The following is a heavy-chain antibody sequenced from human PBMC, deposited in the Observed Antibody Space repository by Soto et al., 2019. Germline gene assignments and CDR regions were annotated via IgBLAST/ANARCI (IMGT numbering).Heavy chain of an antibody. CDR1: GGSISSYY. D-gene: IGHD3-16*01. CDR2: IYYSGST. V-gene: IGHV4-59*01. Sequence: SETLSLTCTVSGGSISSYYWSCIRQPPGKGLEWIGYIYYSGSTNYNPSLKSRVTISVDTSKNQFSLKLSSVTAADTAVYYCARDRRRDGYSIWGYWGQGTLVTVSS. J-gene: IGHJ4*02. CDR3: ARDRRRDGYSIWGY.